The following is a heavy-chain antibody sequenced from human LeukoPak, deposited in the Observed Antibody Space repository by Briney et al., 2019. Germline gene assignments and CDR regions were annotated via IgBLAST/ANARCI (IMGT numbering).Heavy chain of an antibody. CDR3: ASCGFYSSGSGWFDP. CDR1: GGTFSSYA. J-gene: IGHJ5*02. Sequence: SVKVSCKASGGTFSSYAISWVRQAPGQGLEWMGGIIPIFGTANYAQKFQGRVTITADKSTSTAYMELSSLRSEDTAVYYCASCGFYSSGSGWFDPWGQGTLVTVSS. D-gene: IGHD6-19*01. V-gene: IGHV1-69*06. CDR2: IIPIFGTA.